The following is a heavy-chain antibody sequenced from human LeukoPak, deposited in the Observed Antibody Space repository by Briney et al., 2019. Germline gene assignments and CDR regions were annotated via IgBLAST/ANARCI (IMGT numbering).Heavy chain of an antibody. V-gene: IGHV3-7*01. Sequence: GGSLRLSCAASGFTFSSYWMTWVRQAPGKGLEWVATIKQDGTERYNVDSVRGRFTISRDNAKNSLFLQVNSLRDEDTALYYCARYVNYFDPWGQGTLITVSS. D-gene: IGHD3-10*02. CDR1: GFTFSSYW. CDR2: IKQDGTER. CDR3: ARYVNYFDP. J-gene: IGHJ4*02.